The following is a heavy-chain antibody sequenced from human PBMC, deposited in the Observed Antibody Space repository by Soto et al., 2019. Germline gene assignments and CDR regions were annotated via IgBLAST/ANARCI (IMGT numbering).Heavy chain of an antibody. V-gene: IGHV1-69*12. D-gene: IGHD2-15*01. J-gene: IGHJ5*02. Sequence: QVQLVQSGAEVKKPGSSVKVSCKASGGTFSSYAISWVRQAPGQGLEWMGGIIPIFGTANYAQKFQGRVTIPADESTSTAYMELSSLRSEATAVYYCARGGDVVVVVAATGWFDPWGQGTLVTVSS. CDR1: GGTFSSYA. CDR3: ARGGDVVVVVAATGWFDP. CDR2: IIPIFGTA.